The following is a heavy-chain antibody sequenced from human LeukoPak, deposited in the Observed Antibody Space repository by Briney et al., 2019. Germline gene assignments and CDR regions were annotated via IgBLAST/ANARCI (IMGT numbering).Heavy chain of an antibody. CDR3: AGDYGGYEGYFDY. CDR1: GFIFSTYA. D-gene: IGHD4-17*01. Sequence: GGSLRLSCAASGFIFSTYAMSWVRQAPGKGLEWVSAISDSGGSTYYADSVKGRFTISRDNSKNTLYLQMNSLRAEDTAVYYCAGDYGGYEGYFDYWGQRTLVTVSS. J-gene: IGHJ4*02. CDR2: ISDSGGST. V-gene: IGHV3-23*01.